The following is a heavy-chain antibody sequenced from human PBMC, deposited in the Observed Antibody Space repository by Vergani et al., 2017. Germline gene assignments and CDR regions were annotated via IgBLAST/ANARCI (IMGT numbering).Heavy chain of an antibody. Sequence: QVQLVESGGGVVQPGRSLRLSCAASGFTFSSYGMHWVRQAPGKGLAWVAVISYDGSNKYYADSVKGRFTISRDNSKNTLYLQMNSLRAEDTAVYYCAKDGIAAAGYHMYYFDYWGQGTLVTVSS. V-gene: IGHV3-30*18. CDR1: GFTFSSYG. J-gene: IGHJ4*02. CDR2: ISYDGSNK. D-gene: IGHD6-13*01. CDR3: AKDGIAAAGYHMYYFDY.